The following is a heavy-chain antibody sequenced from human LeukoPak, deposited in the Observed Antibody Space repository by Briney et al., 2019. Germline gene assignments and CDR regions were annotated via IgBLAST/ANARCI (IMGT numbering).Heavy chain of an antibody. CDR1: GGTFSSYA. D-gene: IGHD2-15*01. V-gene: IGHV1-69*01. J-gene: IGHJ6*04. CDR3: ARAYSAATRGLRRYYYYYGMDV. CDR2: IIPIFGTA. Sequence: SVKVSCKASGGTFSSYAISWVRQAPGQGREWMGGIIPIFGTANYAQKFQGRVTITADESTSTAYMELSSLRSEDTAVYYCARAYSAATRGLRRYYYYYGMDVWGKGTTVTVSS.